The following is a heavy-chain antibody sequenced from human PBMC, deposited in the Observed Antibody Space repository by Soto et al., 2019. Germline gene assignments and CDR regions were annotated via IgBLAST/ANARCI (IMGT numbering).Heavy chain of an antibody. D-gene: IGHD2-15*01. CDR1: GFTFSRYA. V-gene: IGHV3-23*01. J-gene: IGHJ4*02. CDR3: ANPRLSGSSYYENYFDY. Sequence: GGSLRLSCAASGFTFSRYAMCWVRQARGKRLEWASAISGSGGSTYYADSVKGRLTISRDNSKNTMYLLMNSLRAEDTAVYYCANPRLSGSSYYENYFDYCGTGTLVTASS. CDR2: ISGSGGST.